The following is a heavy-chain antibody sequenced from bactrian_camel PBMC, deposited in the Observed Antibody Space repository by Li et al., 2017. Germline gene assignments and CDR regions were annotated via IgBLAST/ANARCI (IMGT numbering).Heavy chain of an antibody. V-gene: IGHV3S55*01. CDR3: AADILFGNGRPFGGHTFDD. CDR1: RYSYSNYD. CDR2: IGNDGST. Sequence: HVQLVESGGGSVQAGGSLRLSCTASRYSYSNYDMAWFRQAPGKEREGVATIGNDGSTFYADSVKGRFIISRDKSVNTLYLQMNSLKPEDTAVYYCAADILFGNGRPFGGHTFDDWGQGTQVTVS. D-gene: IGHD2*01. J-gene: IGHJ4*01.